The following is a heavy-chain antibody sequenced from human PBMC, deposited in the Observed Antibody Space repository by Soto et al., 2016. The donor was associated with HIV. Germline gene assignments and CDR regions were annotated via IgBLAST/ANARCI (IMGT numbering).Heavy chain of an antibody. CDR1: GFTFSSYA. J-gene: IGHJ4*02. CDR2: ISYDGSNK. Sequence: VQLVESGGGVVQPGRSLRLSCAASGFTFSSYAMHWVRQAPGKGLEWVAVISYDGSNKYYADSVKGRFTISRDNSKNTLYLQMNSLRAEDTAVYYCADPPGXVPASTTWGQGTLVTVSS. V-gene: IGHV3-30*04. CDR3: ADPPGXVPASTT. D-gene: IGHD1-7*01.